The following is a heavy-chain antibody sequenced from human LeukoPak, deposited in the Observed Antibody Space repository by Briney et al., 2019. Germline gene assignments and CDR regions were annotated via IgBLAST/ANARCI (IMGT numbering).Heavy chain of an antibody. D-gene: IGHD2-2*01. CDR1: GYSFTSYW. Sequence: GESLKISCKGSGYSFTSYWIGWVRQMPGKGLEWMGIIYPGDSDTRYSPSFQGQVTISADKSISTAYLQWSCLKASDTAMYYCARSQPGQYQLLPPDYWGQGTLVTVSS. V-gene: IGHV5-51*01. J-gene: IGHJ4*02. CDR3: ARSQPGQYQLLPPDY. CDR2: IYPGDSDT.